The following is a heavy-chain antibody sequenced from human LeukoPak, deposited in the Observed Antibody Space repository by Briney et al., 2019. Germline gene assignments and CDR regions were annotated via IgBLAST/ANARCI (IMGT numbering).Heavy chain of an antibody. V-gene: IGHV3-23*01. CDR1: RFTLSGYA. J-gene: IGHJ5*02. D-gene: IGHD6-19*01. Sequence: PGGSLRLSCAASRFTLSGYAMCWVRQAPGKGLEWVSCIDASGVNTYYADSVKGRFTISRDNSNNTLYLQMNSLRAEDTAVYYCAKGSGSGWYGWFDPWGQGTLVTVSS. CDR2: IDASGVNT. CDR3: AKGSGSGWYGWFDP.